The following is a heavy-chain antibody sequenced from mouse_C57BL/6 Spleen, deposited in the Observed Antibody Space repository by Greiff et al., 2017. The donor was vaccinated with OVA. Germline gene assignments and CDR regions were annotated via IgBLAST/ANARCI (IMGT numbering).Heavy chain of an antibody. CDR1: GYTFTSYW. J-gene: IGHJ2*01. V-gene: IGHV14-4*01. Sequence: EVQLQQSGAELVKPGASVKMSCKASGYTFTSYWITWVKQRPEQGLEWIGWIDPENGDTEYASKFQGKATITADTSSNTAYLQLSSLTSEDTAVYYCTTAYGYTRSYWGQGTTLTVSS. CDR2: IDPENGDT. D-gene: IGHD6-5*01. CDR3: TTAYGYTRSY.